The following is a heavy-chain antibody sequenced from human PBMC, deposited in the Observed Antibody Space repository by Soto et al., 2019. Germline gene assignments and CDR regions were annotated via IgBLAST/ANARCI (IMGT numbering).Heavy chain of an antibody. Sequence: QVQLVQSGAEVKKPGASVKVSCKASGYTFTSYAMHWVRQAPGQRLEWMGWINAGNGNTKYSQKFQGRVTITRDTSASTDYMELSSLRSEDTAVYYCARDQRRPRDFWSGPIDYWGQGTLVTVSS. J-gene: IGHJ4*02. CDR2: INAGNGNT. CDR1: GYTFTSYA. CDR3: ARDQRRPRDFWSGPIDY. D-gene: IGHD3-3*01. V-gene: IGHV1-3*01.